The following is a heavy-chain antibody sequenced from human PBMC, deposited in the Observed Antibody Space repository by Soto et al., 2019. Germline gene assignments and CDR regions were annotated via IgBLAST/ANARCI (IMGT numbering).Heavy chain of an antibody. CDR2: IYYSGST. J-gene: IGHJ4*02. V-gene: IGHV4-39*01. CDR3: ARQEVLRYFDWLLPTFDY. CDR1: GGSISSSSYY. Sequence: QLQLQESGPGLVKPSETLSLTCTVSGGSISSSSYYWGWIRQPPGKGLEWIGSIYYSGSTYYNPSLQSRVTISVATSKNQFSLKLSSVTAADTAVYYCARQEVLRYFDWLLPTFDYWGQGTLVTVSS. D-gene: IGHD3-9*01.